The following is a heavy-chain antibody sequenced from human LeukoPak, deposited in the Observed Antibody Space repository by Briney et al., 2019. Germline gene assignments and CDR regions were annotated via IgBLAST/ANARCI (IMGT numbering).Heavy chain of an antibody. J-gene: IGHJ4*02. D-gene: IGHD6-13*01. CDR2: IYYSGST. CDR3: ARSTSSSWFFDY. V-gene: IGHV4-59*01. Sequence: PSETLSLTCTVSGGSISSYYWCWIRQPPGKGLEWIGYIYYSGSTNYNPSLKSRVTISVDTSKNQFSLKLSSVTAADTAVYYCARSTSSSWFFDYWGQGTLVTVSS. CDR1: GGSISSYY.